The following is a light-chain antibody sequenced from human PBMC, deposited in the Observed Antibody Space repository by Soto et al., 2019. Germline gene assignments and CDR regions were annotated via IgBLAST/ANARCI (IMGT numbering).Light chain of an antibody. CDR3: QQYNTYSL. V-gene: IGKV1-5*03. Sequence: IHITQSPSPLSAAVGDTVSITCRASESISMWLAWYQQKPGRAPRLLIYKASKLESGVPSRFSGSGSGTEFSLTISSLQPDDFATYYCQQYNTYSLFGPGTKVDIK. CDR1: ESISMW. CDR2: KAS. J-gene: IGKJ3*01.